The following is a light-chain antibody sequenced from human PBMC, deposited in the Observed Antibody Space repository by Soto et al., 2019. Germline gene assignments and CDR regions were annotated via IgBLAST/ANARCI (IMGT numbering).Light chain of an antibody. J-gene: IGKJ5*01. V-gene: IGKV3-11*01. CDR2: DAS. CDR1: LSVSSY. CDR3: QQRQYWPPIT. Sequence: VVTQSPPTLSLSPGERATLSCRTSLSVSSYLAWYQQKPGQAPRLLIYDASNRATGIPARFTGSGSGTDFNRTISTLEPEEFAVYYCQQRQYWPPITFGQGTRLEIK.